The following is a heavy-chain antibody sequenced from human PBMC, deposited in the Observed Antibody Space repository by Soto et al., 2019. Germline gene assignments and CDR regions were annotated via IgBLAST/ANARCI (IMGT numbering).Heavy chain of an antibody. V-gene: IGHV3-23*01. Sequence: GGSLRLSCTTSGFTFDTYAMSWVRQAPGKGLEWVSGLSGSGDKTYYADSVRGRFTISRDNSKNTLYLQINSLRTEDTAVYHCARLECSGGSCYSGRLIDYHQYYMDLWGKGTTVTVSS. CDR3: ARLECSGGSCYSGRLIDYHQYYMDL. CDR1: GFTFDTYA. CDR2: LSGSGDKT. J-gene: IGHJ6*03. D-gene: IGHD2-15*01.